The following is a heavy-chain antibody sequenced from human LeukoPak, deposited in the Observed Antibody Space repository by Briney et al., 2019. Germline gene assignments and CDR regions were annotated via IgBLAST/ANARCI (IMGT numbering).Heavy chain of an antibody. CDR3: TSFSFIPAAATPAH. D-gene: IGHD6-25*01. CDR2: INSDGRTT. V-gene: IGHV3-74*01. CDR1: GFTFRSYW. J-gene: IGHJ4*02. Sequence: SGGSLRLSCAASGFTFRSYWMHWVRHAPGKGLVWVSRINSDGRTTIYADSVKGRFTISRDNAKNTLYQQMNSLRAEDTAVSYRTSFSFIPAAATPAHWGQGALVTASS.